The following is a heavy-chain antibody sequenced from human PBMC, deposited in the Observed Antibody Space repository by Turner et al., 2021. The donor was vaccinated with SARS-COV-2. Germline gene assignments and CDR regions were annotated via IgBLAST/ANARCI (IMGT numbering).Heavy chain of an antibody. D-gene: IGHD6-19*01. CDR2: IYSGGST. CDR1: GFTFSSYA. J-gene: IGHJ3*02. CDR3: ARGYSSGWYQSGAFDI. Sequence: EVQLFESGGGLVQPGGSLRLSCSASGFTFSSYAMSWVRQAPGKGLEWVSVIYSGGSTYYADSVKGRFTISRDNSKNTLYLQMNSLRAEDTAVYYCARGYSSGWYQSGAFDIWGQGTMVTVSS. V-gene: IGHV3-23*03.